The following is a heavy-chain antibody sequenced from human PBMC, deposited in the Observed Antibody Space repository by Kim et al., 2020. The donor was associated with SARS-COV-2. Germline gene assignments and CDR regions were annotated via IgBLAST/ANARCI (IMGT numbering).Heavy chain of an antibody. D-gene: IGHD2-2*01. V-gene: IGHV3-7*01. CDR1: GFTFSAYW. CDR2: IKQDGSEK. J-gene: IGHJ4*02. CDR3: ARDWFGSTWALVGDY. Sequence: GGSLRLSCAGSGFTFSAYWMTWVRQAPGKGLEWVASIKQDGSEKYYVDSVKGRFTISRDNAKNSLYLQMNSLRVEDTATYHCARDWFGSTWALVGDYWGQGALVTVSS.